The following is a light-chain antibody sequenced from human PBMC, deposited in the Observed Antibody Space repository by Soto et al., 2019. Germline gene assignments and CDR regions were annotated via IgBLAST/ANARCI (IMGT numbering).Light chain of an antibody. J-gene: IGLJ2*01. CDR2: EVT. Sequence: QSALTQPASVSGSPGQSITISCTGTSSDVGGYNYVSWYQQHPGKAPKLIIYEVTYRPSGVSNRFSGSKSGNTASLTISGLQAEDEADYYRSSYTSSSTLVVFGGGTKLTVL. CDR3: SSYTSSSTLVV. V-gene: IGLV2-14*01. CDR1: SSDVGGYNY.